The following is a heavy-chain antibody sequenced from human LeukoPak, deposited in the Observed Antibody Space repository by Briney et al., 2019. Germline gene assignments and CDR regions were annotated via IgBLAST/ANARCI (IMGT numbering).Heavy chain of an antibody. CDR1: GFTFSNYA. V-gene: IGHV3-30*19. CDR3: ARDMSGSYGTFDY. Sequence: PGGSLRLSCAASGFTFSNYAMHWVRQAPGKGLEWVAVLSSDGNNNYYADSVKGRFTISRDNSKNTLFLQINSLRAGDTAVYYCARDMSGSYGTFDYWGQGTLVTVSS. CDR2: LSSDGNNN. D-gene: IGHD1-26*01. J-gene: IGHJ4*02.